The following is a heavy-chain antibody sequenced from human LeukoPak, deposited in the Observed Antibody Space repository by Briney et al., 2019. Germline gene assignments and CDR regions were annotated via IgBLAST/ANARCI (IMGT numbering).Heavy chain of an antibody. Sequence: GGSLRLXCAASGFTFSSYAMSWVRQAPGKGLEWVSAISGSGGSTYYADSVKGRFTISRDNSKNTLYLQMNSLRAEDTAVYYCAKDRDFWSGYYRVFDYWGQGTLVTVSS. J-gene: IGHJ4*02. CDR2: ISGSGGST. CDR3: AKDRDFWSGYYRVFDY. V-gene: IGHV3-23*01. CDR1: GFTFSSYA. D-gene: IGHD3-3*01.